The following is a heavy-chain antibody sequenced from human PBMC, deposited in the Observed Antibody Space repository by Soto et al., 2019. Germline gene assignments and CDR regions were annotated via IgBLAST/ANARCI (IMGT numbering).Heavy chain of an antibody. Sequence: QVQLVESGGGVVQPGRSLRLSCAASGFTFSSYGMHWVRQAPGKGLEWVAVIWYDGSNKYYADSGKGRFTISRDNSKNRRYLQMNGLSAEDTAVYYCARDPVSDSRSWCFDYWGQGTLVTVSS. CDR2: IWYDGSNK. CDR1: GFTFSSYG. CDR3: ARDPVSDSRSWCFDY. D-gene: IGHD6-13*01. V-gene: IGHV3-33*01. J-gene: IGHJ4*02.